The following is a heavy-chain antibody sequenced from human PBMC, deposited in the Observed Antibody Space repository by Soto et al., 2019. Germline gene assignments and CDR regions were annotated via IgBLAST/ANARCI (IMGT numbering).Heavy chain of an antibody. CDR3: ARDETGSYYDFWSGPTPYYYYGMDV. Sequence: ASVKVSCKASGGTFSSYAISWVRQAPGQGLEWMGGIIPIFGTANYAQKFQGRVTITADESTSTAYMELSSLRSEDTAVYYCARDETGSYYDFWSGPTPYYYYGMDVWGQGTTVTVSS. V-gene: IGHV1-69*13. CDR2: IIPIFGTA. CDR1: GGTFSSYA. J-gene: IGHJ6*02. D-gene: IGHD3-3*01.